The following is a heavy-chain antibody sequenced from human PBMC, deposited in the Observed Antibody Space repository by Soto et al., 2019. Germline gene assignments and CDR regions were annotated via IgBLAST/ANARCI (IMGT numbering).Heavy chain of an antibody. CDR3: ASQTVPPPYYYYYYMDV. CDR1: GGSISSSSYY. Sequence: SETLSLTCTVSGGSISSSSYYWGWIRQPPGKGLEWIGSIYYSGSTYYNPSLKSRVTISVDTSKNQFSLKLSSVTAADTAVYYCASQTVPPPYYYYYYMDVWGKGTTVTVSS. V-gene: IGHV4-39*01. J-gene: IGHJ6*03. CDR2: IYYSGST. D-gene: IGHD4-4*01.